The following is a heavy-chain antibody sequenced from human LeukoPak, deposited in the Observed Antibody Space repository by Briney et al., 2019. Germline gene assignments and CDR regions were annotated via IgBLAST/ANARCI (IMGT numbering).Heavy chain of an antibody. J-gene: IGHJ4*02. V-gene: IGHV1-46*01. CDR1: GNSLSETS. Sequence: GASVKVSCQVSGNSLSETSIHWVRQAPGQGLEWMGVIHPSGGATSYAQNFQGRVSMTWDTSTSTVYMKLTSLRSEDTAVYYCARVFWDSGDYGGFDFWGQGTLMTVSS. D-gene: IGHD4-17*01. CDR2: IHPSGGAT. CDR3: ARVFWDSGDYGGFDF.